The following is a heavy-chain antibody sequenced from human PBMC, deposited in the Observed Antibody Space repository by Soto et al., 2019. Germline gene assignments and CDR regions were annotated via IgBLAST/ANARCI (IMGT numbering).Heavy chain of an antibody. D-gene: IGHD2-2*01. J-gene: IGHJ1*01. CDR3: TKDHSTPEPGCFHH. CDR1: GFTFSNYG. Sequence: VGSLRLSCATSGFTFSNYGMYWVRQAPGKGLEWVAVISYDGGDKYYGDSVKGRFTISRDNSKNTVYLQMNSLRAEDTAVYYCTKDHSTPEPGCFHHWGQGALVTVSS. V-gene: IGHV3-30*18. CDR2: ISYDGGDK.